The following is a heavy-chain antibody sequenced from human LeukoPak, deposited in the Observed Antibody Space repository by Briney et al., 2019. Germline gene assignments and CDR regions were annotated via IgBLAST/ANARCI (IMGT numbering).Heavy chain of an antibody. D-gene: IGHD3-22*01. CDR3: ARHLPYYDSSGYSLDY. J-gene: IGHJ4*02. CDR1: GGSISSSSYY. CDR2: MYYSGST. V-gene: IGHV4-39*01. Sequence: SSETLSLTCTVSGGSISSSSYYWGWIRQPPGKGLEWIGTMYYSGSTYYSPSLRSRVTISVDTPKNQFSLKLSSVTAADTAVYYCARHLPYYDSSGYSLDYWGQGTLVTVSS.